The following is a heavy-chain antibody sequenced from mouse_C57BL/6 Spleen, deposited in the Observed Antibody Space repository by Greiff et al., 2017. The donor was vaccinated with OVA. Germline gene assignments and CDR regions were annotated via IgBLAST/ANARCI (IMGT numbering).Heavy chain of an antibody. D-gene: IGHD1-1*01. CDR1: GFTFSSYA. J-gene: IGHJ1*03. CDR2: ISDGGSYT. Sequence: EVQGVESGGGLVKPGGSLKLSCAASGFTFSSYAMSWVRQTPEKRLEWVATISDGGSYTYYPDNVKGRFTISRDNAKNNLYLQMSHLKSEDTAMYYCARGHYYGSSEYFDVWGTGTTVTVSS. V-gene: IGHV5-4*01. CDR3: ARGHYYGSSEYFDV.